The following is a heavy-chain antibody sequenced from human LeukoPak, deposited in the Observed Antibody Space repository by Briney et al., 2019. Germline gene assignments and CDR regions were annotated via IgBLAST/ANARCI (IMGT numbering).Heavy chain of an antibody. V-gene: IGHV3-15*07. CDR1: GFTFSNAD. D-gene: IGHD2-21*01. CDR3: ITLLPYSAQ. Sequence: GGSLRLSCAASGFTFSNADMNWVRQAPGKGLEWVGRIKPKTDGETTEYAAPVKGRFSISRDDSKNMLYLQMNSLKTEDTAVYYCITLLPYSAQGGQGTLVTVSS. CDR2: IKPKTDGETT. J-gene: IGHJ4*02.